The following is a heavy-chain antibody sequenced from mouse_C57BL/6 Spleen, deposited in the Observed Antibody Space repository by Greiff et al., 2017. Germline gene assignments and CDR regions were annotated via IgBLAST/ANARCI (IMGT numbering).Heavy chain of an antibody. D-gene: IGHD1-1*01. J-gene: IGHJ4*01. CDR3: ARDGSSYDYAMDY. Sequence: EVKLVESGGGLVKPGGSLKLSCAASGFTFSDYGMYWVRQAPEKGLDWVAYISSGSSTIYYADTVEGRFTISRDNAKNTLFLQMTSLRSEDTAMYYCARDGSSYDYAMDYWGQGTSVTVSS. CDR1: GFTFSDYG. CDR2: ISSGSSTI. V-gene: IGHV5-17*01.